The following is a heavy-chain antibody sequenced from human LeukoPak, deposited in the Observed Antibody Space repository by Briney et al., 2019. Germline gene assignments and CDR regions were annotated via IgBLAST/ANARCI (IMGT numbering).Heavy chain of an antibody. D-gene: IGHD6-13*01. J-gene: IGHJ4*02. CDR1: GFTFTNSG. CDR2: ISYDGSNK. Sequence: PGGSLRLSCAASGFTFTNSGMHWVRQAPGKGLEWVAVISYDGSNKYYADSVKGRFTISRDNSKNTLYLQMNSLRAEDTAVYYCARVLGMWQQLVPFDYWGQGTLVTVSS. V-gene: IGHV3-30*19. CDR3: ARVLGMWQQLVPFDY.